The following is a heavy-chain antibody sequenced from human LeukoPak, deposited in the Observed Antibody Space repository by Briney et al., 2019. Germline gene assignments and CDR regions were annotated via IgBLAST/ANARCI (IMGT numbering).Heavy chain of an antibody. J-gene: IGHJ4*02. D-gene: IGHD3-10*01. CDR2: IYPADSDT. CDR1: GYSFTNYW. V-gene: IGHV5-51*01. CDR3: ARRILASSGADY. Sequence: PGESLKISCKGSGYSFTNYWIAWVRQMPGKGLEWMGIIYPADSDTRYSPSFQGQVTISADRSISTAYLQWSSLKASDTAMYYCARRILASSGADYWGQGTLVTVSS.